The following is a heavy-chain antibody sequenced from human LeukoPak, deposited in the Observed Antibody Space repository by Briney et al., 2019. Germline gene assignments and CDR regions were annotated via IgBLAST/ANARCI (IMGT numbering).Heavy chain of an antibody. CDR1: GFTFSSYW. Sequence: GGSLRLSCAASGFTFSSYWMHWVRQAPGKGLEWVSSISSSSSYIYYADSVKGRFTISRDNAKNSLYLQMNSLRAEDTAVYYCARDFYDFWSGYYDPYYYYYYGMDVWGQGTTVTVSS. V-gene: IGHV3-21*01. D-gene: IGHD3-3*01. CDR2: ISSSSSYI. CDR3: ARDFYDFWSGYYDPYYYYYYGMDV. J-gene: IGHJ6*02.